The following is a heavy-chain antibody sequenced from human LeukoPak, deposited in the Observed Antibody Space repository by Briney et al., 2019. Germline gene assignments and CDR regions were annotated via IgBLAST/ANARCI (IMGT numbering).Heavy chain of an antibody. Sequence: ASVEVSCKVSGYTLTELSMHWVRQAPGKGLEWMGGFDPEDGETIYAQKFQGRVTMTEDTSTDTAYMELSSLRSEDTAVYYCATDGRAGDFWSGYFPTNWFDPWGQGTLVTVSS. D-gene: IGHD3-3*01. J-gene: IGHJ5*02. CDR3: ATDGRAGDFWSGYFPTNWFDP. CDR1: GYTLTELS. V-gene: IGHV1-24*01. CDR2: FDPEDGET.